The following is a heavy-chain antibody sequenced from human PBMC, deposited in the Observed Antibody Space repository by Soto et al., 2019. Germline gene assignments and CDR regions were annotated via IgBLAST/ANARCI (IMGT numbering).Heavy chain of an antibody. D-gene: IGHD3-10*01. CDR3: ARGTNYGLDV. Sequence: GGSLRLSCAASGFTFSSYTMHWVRQAPGKGLVWVSRIRSDGIRTSHADSVRGRSTISRDNVKNTLYLQMNSLRAEDTAVYYCARGTNYGLDVWGQGTTVTVSS. V-gene: IGHV3-74*01. J-gene: IGHJ6*02. CDR1: GFTFSSYT. CDR2: IRSDGIRT.